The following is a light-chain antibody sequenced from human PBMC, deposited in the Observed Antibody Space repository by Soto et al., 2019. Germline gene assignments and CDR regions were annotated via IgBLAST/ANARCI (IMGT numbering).Light chain of an antibody. CDR3: QQYGSSPWT. CDR1: QSVSSSY. CDR2: GAL. J-gene: IGKJ1*01. Sequence: EIVLTQSPATLSLSPGDRATLSCGASQSVSSSYLAWFQQKPGLAPRLLIYGALSRATGIPDRFGGSGSGTDFTLNISRLEPEDFAMYYCQQYGSSPWTFGQGTKVEIK. V-gene: IGKV3D-20*01.